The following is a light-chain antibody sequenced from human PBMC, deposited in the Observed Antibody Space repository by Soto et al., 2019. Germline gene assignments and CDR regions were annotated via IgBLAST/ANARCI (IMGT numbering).Light chain of an antibody. V-gene: IGLV1-44*01. CDR3: GAWDESLNGYV. J-gene: IGLJ1*01. CDR2: TDN. CDR1: SSNIAINT. Sequence: QSVLTQPPPASATPGQRITNSCSGGSSNIAINTVNWYQQLPGTAPKVLIYTDNQRPSGVPDRFSGSKSGTSASLAINGLQSGDEADYYCGAWDESLNGYVFGTGTKVTVL.